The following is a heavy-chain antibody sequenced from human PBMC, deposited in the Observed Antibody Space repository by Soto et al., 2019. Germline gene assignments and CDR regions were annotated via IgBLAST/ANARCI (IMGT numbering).Heavy chain of an antibody. V-gene: IGHV4-59*01. CDR3: ARGVYYDFWSGYSESYYYYYMDV. D-gene: IGHD3-3*01. CDR2: IYYSGST. CDR1: GGSISSYY. J-gene: IGHJ6*03. Sequence: PSETLSLTCTVSGGSISSYYWSWIRQPPGKGLEWIGYIYYSGSTNYNPPLKSRVTISVDTSKNQFSLKLSSVTAADTAVYYCARGVYYDFWSGYSESYYYYYMDVWGKGTTVTVSS.